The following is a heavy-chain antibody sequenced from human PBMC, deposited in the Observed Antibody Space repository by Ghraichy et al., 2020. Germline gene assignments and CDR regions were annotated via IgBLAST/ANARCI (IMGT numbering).Heavy chain of an antibody. V-gene: IGHV4-61*01. CDR3: ARESSYYDSSGYDHAFDI. D-gene: IGHD3-22*01. CDR1: GGSVSSGSYY. Sequence: SETLSLTCTVSGGSVSSGSYYWSWIRQPPGKGLEWIGYIYYSGSTNYNPSLKSRVTISVDTSKNQFSLKLSSVTAADTAVYYCARESSYYDSSGYDHAFDIWGQGTMVTVSS. J-gene: IGHJ3*02. CDR2: IYYSGST.